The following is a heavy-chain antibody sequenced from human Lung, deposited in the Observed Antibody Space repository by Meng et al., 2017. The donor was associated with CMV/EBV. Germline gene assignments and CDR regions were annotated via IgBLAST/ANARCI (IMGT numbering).Heavy chain of an antibody. V-gene: IGHV1-18*01. CDR2: ISAYNGNT. D-gene: IGHD3-10*01. CDR1: GYTFIAYA. J-gene: IGHJ4*02. CDR3: ARSDMIRGVVVLDY. Sequence: SVKVSXKASGYTFIAYAFSWVRQAPGQGHEWMGWISAYNGNTNYAQKVQGRVTMTTDTSTSTAYMELRSLRSDDTAVYYCARSDMIRGVVVLDYWGQGTLVTVSS.